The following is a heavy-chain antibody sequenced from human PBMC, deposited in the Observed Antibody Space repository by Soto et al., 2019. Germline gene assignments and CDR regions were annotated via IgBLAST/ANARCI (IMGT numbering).Heavy chain of an antibody. V-gene: IGHV4-4*02. CDR2: IYQSGST. CDR3: ARSDGWYALPS. J-gene: IGHJ5*02. D-gene: IGHD6-19*01. CDR1: GASISTNNW. Sequence: QVQLQESGPGLVKPSGTLSLTCAVSGASISTNNWWSWVRQPPGKGLEWIGEIYQSGSTSYNPSLKSRVTISVDKSKKQFSLTLSSVTAADTAVYYCARSDGWYALPSWGQGTLVTVSS.